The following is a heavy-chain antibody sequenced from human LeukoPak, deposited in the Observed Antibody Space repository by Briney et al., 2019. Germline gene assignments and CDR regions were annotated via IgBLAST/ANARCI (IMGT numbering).Heavy chain of an antibody. CDR2: IYSSGNP. CDR3: ARHVSSVGVAVVITMIDS. D-gene: IGHD2-15*01. Sequence: SETLSLICSVSGAFLSSRTSYWGWIRQPPGKGLEWIGTIYSSGNPYYNPSLKSRVTISGDTSKNQLSLRANSVTAADTAVYYCARHVSSVGVAVVITMIDSWGQGILVTVSS. CDR1: GAFLSSRTSY. V-gene: IGHV4-39*01. J-gene: IGHJ4*02.